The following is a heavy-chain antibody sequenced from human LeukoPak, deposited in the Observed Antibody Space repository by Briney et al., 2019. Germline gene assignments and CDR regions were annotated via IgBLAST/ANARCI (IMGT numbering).Heavy chain of an antibody. J-gene: IGHJ5*02. CDR2: IRYDGSNK. V-gene: IGHV3-30*02. CDR3: AKAVLYSSSWYTPNWFDP. D-gene: IGHD6-13*01. CDR1: GFTFSSYE. Sequence: GGSLRLSCAASGFTFSSYEMNWVRQAPGKGLEWVAFIRYDGSNKYYADSVKGRFTISRDNSKNTLYLQMNSLRAEDTAVYYCAKAVLYSSSWYTPNWFDPWGQGTLVTVSS.